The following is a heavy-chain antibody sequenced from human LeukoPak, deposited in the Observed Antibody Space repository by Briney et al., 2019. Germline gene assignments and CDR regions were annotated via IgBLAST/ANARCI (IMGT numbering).Heavy chain of an antibody. Sequence: GGSLRLSCAASGFTFSSYAMHWVRQAPGKGLEWVAVISYDGSNKYYADSVKGRFTISRDNSKNTLYLQMNSLRVEDTAVYYCAREVDGYNYFDYWGQGTLVTVSS. CDR3: AREVDGYNYFDY. D-gene: IGHD5-24*01. CDR2: ISYDGSNK. CDR1: GFTFSSYA. J-gene: IGHJ4*02. V-gene: IGHV3-30-3*01.